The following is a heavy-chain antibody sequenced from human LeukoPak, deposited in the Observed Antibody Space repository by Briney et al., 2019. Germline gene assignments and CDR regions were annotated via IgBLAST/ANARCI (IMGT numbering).Heavy chain of an antibody. D-gene: IGHD3-16*02. J-gene: IGHJ4*02. CDR2: ISYDGSSK. CDR3: ARDIGDMITFGGVIVLLDY. Sequence: GGSLRLSCAASGFTFSSYAMHWVRQAPGKGLEWVALISYDGSSKYYADSVKGRFTISRDNSKNTLYLQMNSLRAEDPAVYYCARDIGDMITFGGVIVLLDYWGQGTLVTVSP. V-gene: IGHV3-30-3*01. CDR1: GFTFSSYA.